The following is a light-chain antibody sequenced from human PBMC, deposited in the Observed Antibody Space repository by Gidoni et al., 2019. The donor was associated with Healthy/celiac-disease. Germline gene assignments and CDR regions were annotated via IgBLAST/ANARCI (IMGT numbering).Light chain of an antibody. CDR2: GAS. V-gene: IGKV3-15*01. CDR1: QSVSSN. Sequence: EIVMTQSPATRSVSPGERATLSCRASQSVSSNLAWYHQKPGQAPRLLIYGASTRATGIPARFSGSGSGTEFTLTISSLQSEDFAVYYCQQYNNWPPTWTFGQGTKVEIK. CDR3: QQYNNWPPTWT. J-gene: IGKJ1*01.